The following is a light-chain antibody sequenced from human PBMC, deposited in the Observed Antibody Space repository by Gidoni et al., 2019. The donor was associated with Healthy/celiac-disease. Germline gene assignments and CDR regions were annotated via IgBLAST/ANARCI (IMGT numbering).Light chain of an antibody. V-gene: IGLV1-51*02. CDR1: SSNIGYNY. CDR2: ENN. J-gene: IGLJ3*02. CDR3: GTWDSSLSEGV. Sequence: GQKVTISCSGSSSNIGYNYISWYQQLPGTAPKLLIYENNKRPSGIPDRFSGSKSGTSATLGITGLQTGDEADYYCGTWDSSLSEGVFGGGTKLTVL.